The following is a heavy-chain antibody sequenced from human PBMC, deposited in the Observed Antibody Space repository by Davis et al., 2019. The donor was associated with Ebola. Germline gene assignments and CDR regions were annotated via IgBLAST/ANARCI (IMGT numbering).Heavy chain of an antibody. J-gene: IGHJ4*02. CDR1: LYTFPSSG. V-gene: IGHV1-18*01. Sequence: SVPVSCLASLYTFPSSGVSCVRQPPRQGLEWMGWISPYNGNTNYAQKLQGRVTMTTDTSTSTAYMELRSLRSDDTAVYYCARELGDWDIVATNWGLGTLVTVSS. D-gene: IGHD2-15*01. CDR2: ISPYNGNT. CDR3: ARELGDWDIVATN.